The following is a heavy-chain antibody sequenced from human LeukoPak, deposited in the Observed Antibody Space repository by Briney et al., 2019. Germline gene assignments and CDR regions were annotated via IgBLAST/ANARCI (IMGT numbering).Heavy chain of an antibody. D-gene: IGHD1-14*01. CDR2: INPNSGGT. J-gene: IGHJ4*02. CDR1: GYTFTGYY. V-gene: IGHV1-2*06. Sequence: GASVKVSCKASGYTFTGYYMHWVRQAPGQGLEWMGRINPNSGGTNYAQKFQGRVTMTRDTSVSTAYMQLSSLRSEDTAVYYCASGNNCDYWGQGTLVTVSS. CDR3: ASGNNCDY.